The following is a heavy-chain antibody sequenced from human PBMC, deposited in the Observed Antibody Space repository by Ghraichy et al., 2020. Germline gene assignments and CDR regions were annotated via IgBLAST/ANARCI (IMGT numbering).Heavy chain of an antibody. D-gene: IGHD4-23*01. CDR3: ARASSVVRFFYYDGMDV. V-gene: IGHV3-48*02. Sequence: GESLNISCVGSGFTFSSYGMNWVRQSPGKGLELVSYITGSSRTKSYADSVRGRFTISRDNAQNSLYLHMNSLRDEDTAVYYCARASSVVRFFYYDGMDVWGQGTTVTVSS. CDR1: GFTFSSYG. CDR2: ITGSSRTK. J-gene: IGHJ6*02.